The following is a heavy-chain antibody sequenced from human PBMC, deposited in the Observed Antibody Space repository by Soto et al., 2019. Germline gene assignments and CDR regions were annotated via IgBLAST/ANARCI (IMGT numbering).Heavy chain of an antibody. V-gene: IGHV3-23*01. CDR2: STGAGGST. Sequence: EVQLLESGGGWVQPGGSLRLSCAASGFPFSSYAISWVHQFPGKGLEWVAASTGAGGSTYHQDSVKGRFTISRDNSKKTVYLQLDGMRAEDTAIYYCAKGHSDYQGDYDYYGMDICGHGTKVTLS. CDR1: GFPFSSYA. J-gene: IGHJ6*02. D-gene: IGHD4-17*01. CDR3: AKGHSDYQGDYDYYGMDI.